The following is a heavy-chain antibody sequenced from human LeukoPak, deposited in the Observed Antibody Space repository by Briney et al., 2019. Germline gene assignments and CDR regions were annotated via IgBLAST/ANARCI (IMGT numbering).Heavy chain of an antibody. D-gene: IGHD6-13*01. Sequence: PSETLSLTCTVSGGSLSSYYWSWIRQPAGKGLEWIGRIYTSGSTIYNPSLKSRVTISVDTSKNQFSLKLSSVTAADTAVYYCARDAVAAAGTIYYGYYGMDVWGQGTTVTVSS. CDR2: IYTSGST. CDR1: GGSLSSYY. V-gene: IGHV4-4*07. J-gene: IGHJ6*02. CDR3: ARDAVAAAGTIYYGYYGMDV.